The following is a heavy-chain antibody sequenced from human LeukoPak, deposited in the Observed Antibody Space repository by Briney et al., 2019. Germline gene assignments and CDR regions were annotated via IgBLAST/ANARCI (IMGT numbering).Heavy chain of an antibody. D-gene: IGHD6-13*01. V-gene: IGHV4-34*01. Sequence: SETLSLTCAVYGGSFSGYYWSWIRQPPGKGLEWIGEINHSGSTNYNPSLKSRVTISVDTSKNQFSLKLSSVTAADTAVYHCARGSVAAAGTGGYYFDYWGQGTLVTVSS. J-gene: IGHJ4*02. CDR1: GGSFSGYY. CDR3: ARGSVAAAGTGGYYFDY. CDR2: INHSGST.